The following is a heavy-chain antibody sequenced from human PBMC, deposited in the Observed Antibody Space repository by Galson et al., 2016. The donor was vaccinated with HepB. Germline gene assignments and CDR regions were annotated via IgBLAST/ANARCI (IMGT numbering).Heavy chain of an antibody. CDR3: ARSGEPS. Sequence: SLRLSCATSGFTFSSYWMTWVRQAPGKGLEWVANINQDGIEKYYVGSVEGRFTISRDNAKKSLYLQMDSLRAEDTAVYYCARSGEPSWGQGTLFTVSS. D-gene: IGHD4-17*01. CDR1: GFTFSSYW. CDR2: INQDGIEK. V-gene: IGHV3-7*01. J-gene: IGHJ5*02.